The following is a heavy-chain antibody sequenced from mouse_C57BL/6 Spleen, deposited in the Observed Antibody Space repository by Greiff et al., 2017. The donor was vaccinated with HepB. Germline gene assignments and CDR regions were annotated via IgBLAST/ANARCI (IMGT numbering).Heavy chain of an antibody. CDR2: IDPSDSYT. CDR3: ARPNSNYVYYFDY. V-gene: IGHV1-69*01. CDR1: GYTFTSYW. D-gene: IGHD2-5*01. J-gene: IGHJ2*01. Sequence: QVQLQQPGAELVMPGASVKLSCKASGYTFTSYWMHWVKQRPGQGLEWIGEIDPSDSYTNYNQKFKGKSTLTVDKSSSTAYMQISSLISEDSAVYYCARPNSNYVYYFDYWGQGTTLTVSS.